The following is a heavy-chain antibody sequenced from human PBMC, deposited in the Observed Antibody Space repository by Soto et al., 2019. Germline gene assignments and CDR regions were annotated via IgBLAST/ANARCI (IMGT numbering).Heavy chain of an antibody. CDR3: ARDSTLEWLVRTDYYYYGMDV. V-gene: IGHV1-2*04. D-gene: IGHD6-19*01. Sequence: GASVKVSCKASGYTFTGYYMHWLRQAPGKGLEWMGWINPNSGGTNYAQKFQGWVTMTRDTSISTAYMELSRLRSDDTAVYYCARDSTLEWLVRTDYYYYGMDVWGQGTTVTVS. CDR1: GYTFTGYY. J-gene: IGHJ6*02. CDR2: INPNSGGT.